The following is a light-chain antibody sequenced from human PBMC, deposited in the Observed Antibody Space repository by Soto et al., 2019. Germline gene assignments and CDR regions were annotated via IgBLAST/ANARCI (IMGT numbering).Light chain of an antibody. CDR1: QSVSSSY. J-gene: IGKJ1*01. CDR3: HQYNHWLTWT. V-gene: IGKV3-20*01. Sequence: EVVLTQSPGTLSLSPGERATLSCRASQSVSSSYLAWYQQRPGQAPRLLIYGASSRAPGIPDRFRGSGSGTEFTLTISSQQSEDFAVYYCHQYNHWLTWTFGQGTKVDI. CDR2: GAS.